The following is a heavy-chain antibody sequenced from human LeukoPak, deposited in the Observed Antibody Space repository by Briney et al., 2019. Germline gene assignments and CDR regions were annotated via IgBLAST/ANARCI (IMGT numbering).Heavy chain of an antibody. J-gene: IGHJ6*02. CDR1: GFTFSSYA. Sequence: GSLRLSCAASGFTFSSYAMSWVRQAPGKGLEWVSAISGSGGSTYYADSVKGRFTISRDNSKNTLYLQMNSLRAEDTAVYYCANIAVAGRKLGYYYYGMDVWGQGTTVTVSS. CDR2: ISGSGGST. D-gene: IGHD6-19*01. CDR3: ANIAVAGRKLGYYYYGMDV. V-gene: IGHV3-23*01.